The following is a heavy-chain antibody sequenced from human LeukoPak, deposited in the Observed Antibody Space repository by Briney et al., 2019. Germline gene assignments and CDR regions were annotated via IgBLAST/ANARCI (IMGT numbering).Heavy chain of an antibody. CDR2: IKQDGSEK. D-gene: IGHD6-13*01. CDR1: GFTFSNYW. J-gene: IGHJ4*02. Sequence: GGSLRLSCAASGFTFSNYWMTWVRQAPGKGLEWVANIKQDGSEKYYVDSVKGRFTISRDNAKNSLYLQMNSLRAEDTAVYYCARDAGYSSSWALDYWGQGTLVTVSS. V-gene: IGHV3-7*01. CDR3: ARDAGYSSSWALDY.